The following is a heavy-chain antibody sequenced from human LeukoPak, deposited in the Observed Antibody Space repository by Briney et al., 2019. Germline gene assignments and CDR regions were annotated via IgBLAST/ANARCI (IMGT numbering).Heavy chain of an antibody. D-gene: IGHD3-22*01. CDR3: AKRIDTRGSTHYHDY. CDR2: ISFGGGYT. CDR1: GFTFSNYA. J-gene: IGHJ4*02. Sequence: PGGSLRLSCVGYGFTFSNYAMTWARQAPGKGLEWVSSISFGGGYTFYADSVKGHFTISRDNSRSTLYLQMNNLRAEDTALYYCAKRIDTRGSTHYHDYWGQGTLVTVSS. V-gene: IGHV3-23*01.